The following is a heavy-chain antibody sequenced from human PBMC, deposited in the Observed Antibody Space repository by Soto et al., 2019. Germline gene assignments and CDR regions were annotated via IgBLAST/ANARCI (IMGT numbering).Heavy chain of an antibody. CDR3: ARRGYCSGGSCYPDAFDI. CDR1: GFTFSSYD. Sequence: GGSLRLSCAASGFTFSSYDMHWVRQATGKGLEWVSAIGTAGDPYYPGSVKGRFTISRENAKNSLYLQMNSLRAGDTAVYYCARRGYCSGGSCYPDAFDIWGQGTMVTVSS. CDR2: IGTAGDP. J-gene: IGHJ3*02. D-gene: IGHD2-15*01. V-gene: IGHV3-13*05.